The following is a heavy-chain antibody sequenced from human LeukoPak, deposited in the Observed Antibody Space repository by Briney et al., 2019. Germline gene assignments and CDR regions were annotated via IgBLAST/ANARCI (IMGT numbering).Heavy chain of an antibody. CDR3: ARDLSWFGDIYYYMDV. CDR2: INTNTGNP. V-gene: IGHV7-4-1*02. CDR1: GYTFTSYA. Sequence: ASVKVSCKASGYTFTSYAMNWVRQAPGQGLEWMGWINTNTGNPTYAQGFTGRFVFSLDTSVSTAYLQISSLKAEDTAVYYCARDLSWFGDIYYYMDVWGKGTTVTVSS. J-gene: IGHJ6*03. D-gene: IGHD3-10*01.